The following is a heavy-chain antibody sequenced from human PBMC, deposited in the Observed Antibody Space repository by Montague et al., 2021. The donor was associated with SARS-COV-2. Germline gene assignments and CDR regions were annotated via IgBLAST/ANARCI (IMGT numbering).Heavy chain of an antibody. V-gene: IGHV4-4*02. CDR2: IHQSESGXT. CDR3: GGTWVYFSPVDV. CDR1: GGSISSREW. Sequence: SETLSLTCAVSGGSISSREWRSWVRHPPWKGLEWIGEIHQSESGXTNXNPSLKSRVTISIDQSKNYFSLNLTSMPAADTAVYYCGGTWVYFSPVDVWGQGTTVIVSS. D-gene: IGHD3-3*01. J-gene: IGHJ6*02.